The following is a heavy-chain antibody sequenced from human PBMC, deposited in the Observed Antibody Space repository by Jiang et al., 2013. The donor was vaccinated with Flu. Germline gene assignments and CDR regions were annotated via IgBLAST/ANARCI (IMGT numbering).Heavy chain of an antibody. Sequence: LVKPSETLSLTCTVSGGSISSYYWSWIRQPAGKGLEWIGRIYTSGSTNYNPSLKSRVTMSVDTSKNQFSLKLSSVTAADTAVYYCARDPYSSSWYNWYFDLWGRGTLVTVSS. D-gene: IGHD6-13*01. V-gene: IGHV4-4*07. J-gene: IGHJ2*01. CDR3: ARDPYSSSWYNWYFDL. CDR1: GGSISSYY. CDR2: IYTSGST.